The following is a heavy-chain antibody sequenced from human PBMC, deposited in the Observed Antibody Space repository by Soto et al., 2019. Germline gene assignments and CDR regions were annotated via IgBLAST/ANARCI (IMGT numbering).Heavy chain of an antibody. J-gene: IGHJ4*02. CDR1: GFSFSTYS. V-gene: IGHV3-48*02. Sequence: VQLVESGGGVVQPGRSLRLSCTTSGFSFSTYSMSWVRQAPGKGLEWVSHVGSSGTTIYHADSVKGRFTVSRDNAKNSLYLQMSSLRDEDTAVYHCARVRLGELSLEYWGQGTLVTVSS. D-gene: IGHD3-16*02. CDR3: ARVRLGELSLEY. CDR2: VGSSGTTI.